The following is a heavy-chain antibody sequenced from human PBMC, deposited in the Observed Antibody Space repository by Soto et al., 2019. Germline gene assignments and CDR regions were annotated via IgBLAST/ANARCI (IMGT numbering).Heavy chain of an antibody. D-gene: IGHD3-22*01. Sequence: SVQVSCKESGYTFTSYAMHWVPQDPGQGLEWMGGIIPIFGTANYAQKFQGRVTITADESTSTAYMELSSLRSEDTAVYYCARVPYDSSGYVFDIWGQGTMVTVS. V-gene: IGHV1-69*13. CDR1: GYTFTSYA. CDR3: ARVPYDSSGYVFDI. J-gene: IGHJ3*02. CDR2: IIPIFGTA.